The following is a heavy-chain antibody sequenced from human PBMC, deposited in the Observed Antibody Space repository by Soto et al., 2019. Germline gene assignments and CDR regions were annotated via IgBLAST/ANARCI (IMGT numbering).Heavy chain of an antibody. V-gene: IGHV3-33*01. CDR2: IWYDGSNK. Sequence: GGSLRLSCAASGFTCSSYGVHWVRQAPGKGLEWVAVIWYDGSNKYYADSVKGRFTISRGNSKNTLYLQMNSLRAEDTAVYYCARDIAAAGTSYYYYGMEVWGQGTTVTVSS. J-gene: IGHJ6*02. CDR1: GFTCSSYG. D-gene: IGHD6-13*01. CDR3: ARDIAAAGTSYYYYGMEV.